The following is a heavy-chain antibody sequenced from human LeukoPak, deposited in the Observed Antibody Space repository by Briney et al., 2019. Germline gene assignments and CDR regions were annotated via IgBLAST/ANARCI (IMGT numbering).Heavy chain of an antibody. J-gene: IGHJ4*02. Sequence: SVRGRFTISRDNSKNTLYLQMNSLRAEDTAVYYCAKDSSGSYFDYWGQGTLVTVSS. D-gene: IGHD1-26*01. V-gene: IGHV3-30*02. CDR3: AKDSSGSYFDY.